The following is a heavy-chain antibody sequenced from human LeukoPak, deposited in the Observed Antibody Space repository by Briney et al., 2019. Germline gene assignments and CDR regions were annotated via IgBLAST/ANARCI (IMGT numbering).Heavy chain of an antibody. CDR2: INSDVSST. CDR3: ARDPQFSYYDSMEAFDI. V-gene: IGHV3-74*01. J-gene: IGHJ3*02. D-gene: IGHD3-22*01. CDR1: GFTFSSYW. Sequence: GGSLRLSCAASGFTFSSYWMHWVRQAPGKGLVWVSHINSDVSSTSYADSVKGRFTISRDNAKNTLYLQMNSLRAEDTAVYYCARDPQFSYYDSMEAFDIWGQGTMVTVSS.